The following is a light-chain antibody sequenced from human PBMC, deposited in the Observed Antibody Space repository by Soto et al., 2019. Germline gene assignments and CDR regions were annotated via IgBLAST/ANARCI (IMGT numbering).Light chain of an antibody. V-gene: IGLV1-51*02. J-gene: IGLJ2*01. CDR2: ENN. CDR1: SSNIGQMY. Sequence: QSALTQPPSVSAAPGQKVTISCSGSSSNIGQMYVSWYQQFPGTAPKLLIYENNKRPSGIPDRFSAAKSGTSASLAITGLQAEDEADYYCQSYDSSLSGWVVFGGGTQLTVL. CDR3: QSYDSSLSGWVV.